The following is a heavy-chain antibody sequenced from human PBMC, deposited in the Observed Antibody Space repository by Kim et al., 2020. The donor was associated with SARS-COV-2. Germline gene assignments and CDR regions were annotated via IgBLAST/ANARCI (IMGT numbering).Heavy chain of an antibody. Sequence: GGSLRLSCEMSGFIFERFAVHWVRQPPGKGLEWVSGLSLDSDRIGYADSVKGRFTVSRDKAKDTLYLQMDSLRIEDTAFYYCTRDLVSGGADYWGQGTLVTVSS. J-gene: IGHJ4*02. V-gene: IGHV3-9*01. CDR2: LSLDSDRI. D-gene: IGHD6-6*01. CDR3: TRDLVSGGADY. CDR1: GFIFERFA.